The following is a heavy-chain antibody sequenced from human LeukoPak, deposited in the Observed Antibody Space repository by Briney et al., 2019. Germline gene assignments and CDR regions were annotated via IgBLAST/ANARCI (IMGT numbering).Heavy chain of an antibody. CDR3: AKVQGRGYSYGSTINYYFDY. CDR2: ISGSGGST. CDR1: GFTFSSYA. V-gene: IGHV3-23*01. D-gene: IGHD5-18*01. J-gene: IGHJ4*02. Sequence: GGSLRLSCAASGFTFSSYAMSWVRQAPGKGLEWVSAISGSGGSTYYADSVKGRFTISRDNSKNTLYLQMNSLRAEDTAVYYCAKVQGRGYSYGSTINYYFDYRGQGTLVTVSS.